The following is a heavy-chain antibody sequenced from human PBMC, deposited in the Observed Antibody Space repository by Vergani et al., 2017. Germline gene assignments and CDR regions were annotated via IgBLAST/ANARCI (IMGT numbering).Heavy chain of an antibody. Sequence: QVQLVESGGGVVQPGRSLRLSCAASGFTFSSYGMHWVRQAPGKGLEWVAVISYDGSNKYYADSVKCRFTISRDNSKNTLYLQMNSLRAEDTAVYYCATYGYYYDSSGYQFDYWGQGTLVTVSS. CDR1: GFTFSSYG. J-gene: IGHJ4*02. CDR3: ATYGYYYDSSGYQFDY. D-gene: IGHD3-22*01. CDR2: ISYDGSNK. V-gene: IGHV3-30*03.